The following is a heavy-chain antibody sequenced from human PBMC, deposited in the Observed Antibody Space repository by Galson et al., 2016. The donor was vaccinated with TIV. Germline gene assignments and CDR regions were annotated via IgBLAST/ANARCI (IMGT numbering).Heavy chain of an antibody. CDR3: ALEVGVSPRDKDGFKFLWSHLAS. CDR2: ISPALGTV. J-gene: IGHJ4*02. V-gene: IGHV1-69*06. D-gene: IGHD2-8*01. Sequence: SVKVSCKASGGTFTSYAINWVRQAPGQGLEWMGVISPALGTVNFAQRFRGRVVMTADKPTNTAYMELSSLTFEDTAMYFCALEVGVSPRDKDGFKFLWSHLASWGQGTRVTVSS. CDR1: GGTFTSYA.